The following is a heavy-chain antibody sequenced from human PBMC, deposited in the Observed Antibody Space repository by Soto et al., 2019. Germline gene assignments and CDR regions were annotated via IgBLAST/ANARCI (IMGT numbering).Heavy chain of an antibody. D-gene: IGHD5-18*01. J-gene: IGHJ4*02. CDR2: ILPFLGST. CDR1: GGTLNTYT. V-gene: IGHV1-69*08. CDR3: ARDVTAMEALYYYDT. Sequence: GASVKVSCKASGGTLNTYTISWVRQAPGQGLEWMGSILPFLGSTNYAKKFQGRVTITADQSTSTMELSSLRSEDTAVYFCARDVTAMEALYYYDTWGQGSLVTV.